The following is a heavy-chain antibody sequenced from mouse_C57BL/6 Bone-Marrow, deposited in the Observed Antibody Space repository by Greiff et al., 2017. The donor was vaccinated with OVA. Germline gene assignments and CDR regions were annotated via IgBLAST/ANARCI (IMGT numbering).Heavy chain of an antibody. D-gene: IGHD4-1*01. J-gene: IGHJ2*01. CDR1: GYTFTSYW. CDR2: INPSSGYT. Sequence: VQLQQSGAELAKPGASVKLSCTASGYTFTSYWMHWVTQRPGPGLAGIGYINPSSGYTTYNQKCQDKATLTEDKTSSTAYMQLSRLTYEDSAVYYCGRSNWDPYYFDNWGQGTTLTVSS. CDR3: GRSNWDPYYFDN. V-gene: IGHV1-7*01.